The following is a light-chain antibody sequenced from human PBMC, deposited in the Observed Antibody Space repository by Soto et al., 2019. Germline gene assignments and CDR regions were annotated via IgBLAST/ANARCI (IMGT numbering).Light chain of an antibody. J-gene: IGKJ3*01. CDR1: QSVSSTY. Sequence: EIVLTQSPGTLSLSPGERATLSCRASQSVSSTYLAWYQQKPGQAPRLLIDGASSRATGIPDRFSGSGSETDFTLTTNRLEPEDFALYYCQQYGSRITFGPGTKVDIK. CDR3: QQYGSRIT. CDR2: GAS. V-gene: IGKV3-20*01.